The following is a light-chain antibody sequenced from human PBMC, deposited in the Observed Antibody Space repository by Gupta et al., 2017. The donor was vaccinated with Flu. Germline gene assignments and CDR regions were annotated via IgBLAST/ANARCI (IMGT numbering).Light chain of an antibody. V-gene: IGKV3-20*01. CDR1: KQGNSSL. J-gene: IGKJ2*01. CDR2: SAS. CDR3: QQYGSSLVT. Sequence: EGGVTFCSGGKQGNSSLLTWYQQKPGKAPRLLIYSASSRASGIPARFSGSGSGTDFTLTIRSLEPDDFAVYYCQQYGSSLVTFGQGTKLEIK.